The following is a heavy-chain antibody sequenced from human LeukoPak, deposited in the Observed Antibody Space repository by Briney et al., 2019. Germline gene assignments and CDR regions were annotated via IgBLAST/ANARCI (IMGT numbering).Heavy chain of an antibody. J-gene: IGHJ4*02. CDR2: MNPNSGNT. Sequence: ASVKVSCKASGYTFTSYDINWVRQATGQGREGRGWMNPNSGNTGYAQKFQCRVTMTRNPSISTAYMELSSLRSEDTAVYYCARVRRYYGSGKGYYFDYWGQGTLVTVSS. CDR1: GYTFTSYD. D-gene: IGHD3-10*01. CDR3: ARVRRYYGSGKGYYFDY. V-gene: IGHV1-8*01.